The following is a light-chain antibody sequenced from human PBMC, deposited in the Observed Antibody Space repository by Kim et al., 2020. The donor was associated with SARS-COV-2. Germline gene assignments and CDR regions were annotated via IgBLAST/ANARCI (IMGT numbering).Light chain of an antibody. Sequence: DIVMTQSPDSLAVSLGERATINCKSSQSVLYSSNNKSYLAWYQQKPGQPPKLLIYWASTRESGVPDRFSGSGSGTDFTLTISSLQAGDVAVYYCQQYYSTPLTFGGGTKVEI. CDR3: QQYYSTPLT. CDR1: QSVLYSSNNKSY. V-gene: IGKV4-1*01. J-gene: IGKJ4*01. CDR2: WAS.